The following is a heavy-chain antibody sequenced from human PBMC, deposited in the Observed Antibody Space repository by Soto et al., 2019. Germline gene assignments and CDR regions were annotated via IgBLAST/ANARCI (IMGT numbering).Heavy chain of an antibody. CDR2: IYPGDSDP. CDR3: AVQSGSYYFQH. J-gene: IGHJ1*01. D-gene: IGHD1-26*01. V-gene: IGHV5-51*01. CDR1: GYRFTSYW. Sequence: GESLKISCKGSGYRFTSYWIGWVRQMPGKGLEWMGIIYPGDSDPRYSPSFQGQVTNTADKSSNPAYLQGSSLKASDTAMYYCAVQSGSYYFQHWGQGTLVTVSS.